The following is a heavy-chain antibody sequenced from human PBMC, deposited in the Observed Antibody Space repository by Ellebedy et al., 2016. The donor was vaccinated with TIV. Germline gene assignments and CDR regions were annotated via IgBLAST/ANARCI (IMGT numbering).Heavy chain of an antibody. CDR1: GASISSGGHS. V-gene: IGHV4-31*03. CDR3: AREERSTVVTTAFGY. J-gene: IGHJ4*02. Sequence: LRLXXSVSGASISSGGHSWNWIRQSPGKGLEWIGYVSHNGNTYYNPSLTSRVNISSDASKSHFSLRLKSVTAADTAVYYCAREERSTVVTTAFGYWGQGTLVTVSS. D-gene: IGHD4-23*01. CDR2: VSHNGNT.